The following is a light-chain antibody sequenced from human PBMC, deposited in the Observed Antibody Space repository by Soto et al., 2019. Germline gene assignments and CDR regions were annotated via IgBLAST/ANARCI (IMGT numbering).Light chain of an antibody. V-gene: IGKV2-28*01. CDR1: QSLLHSNGYNS. J-gene: IGKJ2*01. Sequence: DIVMTQSPLSLPVTPGEPASISCRSSQSLLHSNGYNSLDWYLQRPGQSPQLLIYLGSNRASGVPDRLSGSGSGTDFTLRISRVEAEDVGVYYCMQALLTPYTFGQGTQLEIK. CDR2: LGS. CDR3: MQALLTPYT.